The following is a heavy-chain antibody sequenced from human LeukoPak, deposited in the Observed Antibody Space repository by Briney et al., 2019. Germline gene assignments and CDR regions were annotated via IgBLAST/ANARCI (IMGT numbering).Heavy chain of an antibody. CDR1: GFSFSSYA. V-gene: IGHV3-23*01. CDR3: ARDGGFGFKAYYYMDV. CDR2: FSGGASRT. J-gene: IGHJ6*03. Sequence: HPGGSQRLSCVASGFSFSSYAMSWVRQSPGKGLEWVSAFSGGASRTYYADSVKGRFTISRDNSKNTLYLQMNSLRAEDTAVYYCARDGGFGFKAYYYMDVWGKGTTVTVSS. D-gene: IGHD3-16*01.